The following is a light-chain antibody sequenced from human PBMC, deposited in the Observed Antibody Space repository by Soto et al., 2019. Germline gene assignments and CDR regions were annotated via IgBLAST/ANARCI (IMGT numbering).Light chain of an antibody. CDR1: QSVKTY. CDR2: DAS. CDR3: QSRSSWPPVLT. V-gene: IGKV3-11*01. Sequence: ETVLTQSPATLSLSPGERATLSCGASQSVKTYLAWYQQKPGQVPRLLIYDASNRATGIPARFSGSGSGTDFTLTISSLAPEDFAVYYCQSRSSWPPVLTFGGGTKVEIK. J-gene: IGKJ4*01.